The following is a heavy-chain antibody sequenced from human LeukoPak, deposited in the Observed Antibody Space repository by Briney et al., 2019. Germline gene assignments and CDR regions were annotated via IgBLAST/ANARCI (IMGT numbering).Heavy chain of an antibody. Sequence: SETLSLTCAVYGVSFSGYYWSWIRQPPGKGLEWIGEINHSGSTNYNPSLKSRVTISVDTSKNQFSLKLSSVTAADTAVYYCARRRDKNSSGWYYWGQGTLVTVSS. CDR2: INHSGST. J-gene: IGHJ4*02. CDR3: ARRRDKNSSGWYY. V-gene: IGHV4-34*01. D-gene: IGHD6-19*01. CDR1: GVSFSGYY.